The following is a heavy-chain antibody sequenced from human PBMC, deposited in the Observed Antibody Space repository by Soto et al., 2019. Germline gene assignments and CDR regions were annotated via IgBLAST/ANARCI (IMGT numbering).Heavy chain of an antibody. CDR3: ARAYYGDYLPFDY. V-gene: IGHV3-30-3*01. D-gene: IGHD4-17*01. CDR1: GFTFSSYA. J-gene: IGHJ4*02. Sequence: QVPLVESGGGVVQPGRSLRLSCAASGFTFSSYAMHWVRQAPGKGLEWVAVISYDGSNKYYADSVKGRFTISRDNSENTLYLQMRSLRAEDASVYYCARAYYGDYLPFDYWGQGTLVTVSS. CDR2: ISYDGSNK.